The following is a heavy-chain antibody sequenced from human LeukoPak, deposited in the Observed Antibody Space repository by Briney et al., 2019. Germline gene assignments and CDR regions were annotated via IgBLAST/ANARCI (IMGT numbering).Heavy chain of an antibody. Sequence: PGGSLRLSCAASGFTFSNYAMNWVRQAPGKGLEWVSAVRGSGTDTDYADSVKGRFSISRDNSKNTLFLQMNSLRADDTAVYYCARGRGVLGYNFFDFWGQGTHVTVPS. CDR2: VRGSGTDT. J-gene: IGHJ4*02. CDR1: GFTFSNYA. D-gene: IGHD5-24*01. V-gene: IGHV3-23*01. CDR3: ARGRGVLGYNFFDF.